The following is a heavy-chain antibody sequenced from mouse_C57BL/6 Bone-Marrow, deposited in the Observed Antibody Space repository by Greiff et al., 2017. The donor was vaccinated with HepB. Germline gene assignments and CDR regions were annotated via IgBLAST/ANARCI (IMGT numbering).Heavy chain of an antibody. D-gene: IGHD1-1*01. CDR2: IWSGGST. Sequence: QVQLQQSGPGLVQPSQSLSITCTVSGFSLTSYGVHWVRQSPGKGLEWLGVIWSGGSTDDNAAFISRLSISKDNSKSQVFFKMNSLQADDTAIYYCASSTVVGSAMDYWGQGTSVTVSS. V-gene: IGHV2-2*01. CDR3: ASSTVVGSAMDY. CDR1: GFSLTSYG. J-gene: IGHJ4*01.